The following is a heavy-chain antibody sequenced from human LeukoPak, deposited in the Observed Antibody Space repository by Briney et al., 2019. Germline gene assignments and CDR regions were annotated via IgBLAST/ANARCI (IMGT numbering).Heavy chain of an antibody. CDR3: ASDILTGYYYMDV. Sequence: GASVKVSCKASGGTFSSYAISWVRQAPGQGLEWMGRIIPILGIANYAQKFQGRVTITADKSTSTAYMELSSLRSEDTAVYYCASDILTGYYYMDVWGKGTTVTVSS. CDR1: GGTFSSYA. D-gene: IGHD3-9*01. J-gene: IGHJ6*03. V-gene: IGHV1-69*04. CDR2: IIPILGIA.